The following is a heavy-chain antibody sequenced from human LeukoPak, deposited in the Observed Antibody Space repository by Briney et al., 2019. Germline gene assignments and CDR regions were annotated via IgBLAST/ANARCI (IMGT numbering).Heavy chain of an antibody. CDR2: IYYSGST. V-gene: IGHV4-30-4*01. CDR3: ARADCSSTSCYKRYADYYYGMDV. J-gene: IGHJ6*02. D-gene: IGHD2-2*02. Sequence: SETPSLTCTVSGGSISSGDYYWSWIRQPPGKGLEWIGYIYYSGSTYYNPSLKSRVTISVDTSKNQFSLKLSSVTAADTAVYYCARADCSSTSCYKRYADYYYGMDVWGQGTTVTVSS. CDR1: GGSISSGDYY.